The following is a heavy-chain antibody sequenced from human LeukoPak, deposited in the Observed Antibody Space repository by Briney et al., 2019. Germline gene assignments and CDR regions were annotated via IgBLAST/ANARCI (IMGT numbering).Heavy chain of an antibody. CDR3: ARGLAMVRT. J-gene: IGHJ5*02. CDR2: INHSGST. D-gene: IGHD3-10*01. V-gene: IGHV4-34*01. CDR1: GGSFSGYY. Sequence: SETLSLTCAVYGGSFSGYYWSWIRQPPGKGLEWIGEINHSGSTNHNPSLKSRVTISVDTSKNQFSLKLSSVTAADTAVYYCARGLAMVRTWGQGTLVTVSS.